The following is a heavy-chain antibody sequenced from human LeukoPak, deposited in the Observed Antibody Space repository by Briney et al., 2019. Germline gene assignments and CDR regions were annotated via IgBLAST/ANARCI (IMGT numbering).Heavy chain of an antibody. D-gene: IGHD2-15*01. CDR3: AKEIDTLGTNAFDI. J-gene: IGHJ3*02. Sequence: PGGSLRLSCAASGFTFDDYAMHWVRQAPGKGREWVSLISGDGGSTYYADSVRGRFTISRDNSKNSLYLQMDSLRTEDTAFYYCAKEIDTLGTNAFDIWGQGTMVTVSS. V-gene: IGHV3-43*02. CDR2: ISGDGGST. CDR1: GFTFDDYA.